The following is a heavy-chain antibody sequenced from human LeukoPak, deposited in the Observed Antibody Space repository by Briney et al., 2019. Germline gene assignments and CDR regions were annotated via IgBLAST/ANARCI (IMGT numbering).Heavy chain of an antibody. CDR1: GYTPTELS. D-gene: IGHD6-13*01. CDR2: FDPEDGET. CDR3: ATLRLDSSSWSSKIFDY. V-gene: IGHV1-24*01. J-gene: IGHJ4*02. Sequence: ASVKVSCKVSGYTPTELSMHWVRQAPGKGLEWMGGFDPEDGETIYAQRFQGRVTMTEDTSTDTAYMELSSLRSEDTAVYYCATLRLDSSSWSSKIFDYWGQGTLVTVSP.